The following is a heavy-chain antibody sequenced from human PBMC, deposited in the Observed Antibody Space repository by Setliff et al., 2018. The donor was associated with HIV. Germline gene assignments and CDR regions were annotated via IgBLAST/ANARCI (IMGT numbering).Heavy chain of an antibody. J-gene: IGHJ1*01. CDR1: GGSISSSSYY. CDR3: ARHGGSYAFAEYSQH. CDR2: MYYSGST. Sequence: SETLSLTCTVSGGSISSSSYYWGWIRQPPGKGLEWIGSMYYSGSTYYNPSLKSRLTISLDTSKNQFSLKLSSVTAADTAVYYCARHGGSYAFAEYSQHWGQGTLGTVSS. D-gene: IGHD1-26*01. V-gene: IGHV4-39*01.